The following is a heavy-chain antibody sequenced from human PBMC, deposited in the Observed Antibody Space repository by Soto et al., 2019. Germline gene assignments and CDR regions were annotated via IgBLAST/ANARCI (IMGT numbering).Heavy chain of an antibody. J-gene: IGHJ6*02. CDR1: GFTFSSYS. Sequence: PGGSLRLSCAASGFTFSSYSMNWVRQAPGKGLEWVSSISSSSSYIYYADSVKGRFTISRDNAKNSLYLQMNSLRAEDTAVYYCARDFQYYDILTGHSYYYGMDVWGQGTTVTVSS. V-gene: IGHV3-21*01. D-gene: IGHD3-9*01. CDR3: ARDFQYYDILTGHSYYYGMDV. CDR2: ISSSSSYI.